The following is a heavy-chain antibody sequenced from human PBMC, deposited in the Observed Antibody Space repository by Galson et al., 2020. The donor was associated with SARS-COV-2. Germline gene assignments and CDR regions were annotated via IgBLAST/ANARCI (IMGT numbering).Heavy chain of an antibody. CDR3: ARDKTGTADNYFDP. D-gene: IGHD1-1*01. J-gene: IGHJ5*02. CDR2: ISPNSGGT. V-gene: IGHV1-2*02. Sequence: ASVKVSCEASGYTFTKYYIHWVRQAPGQDREWMGWISPNSGGTNFAQQFQGRVTLTRDTSTATAFMELSRLRFDDTAIYYCARDKTGTADNYFDPWGQGTLITVSS. CDR1: GYTFTKYY.